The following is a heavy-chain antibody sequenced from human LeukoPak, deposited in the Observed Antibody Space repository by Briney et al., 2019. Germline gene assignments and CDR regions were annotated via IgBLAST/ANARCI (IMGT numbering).Heavy chain of an antibody. V-gene: IGHV3-23*01. D-gene: IGHD3-22*01. J-gene: IGHJ4*02. CDR2: ISGRGGDT. Sequence: GGSLRLSCVGSGFTFGNYAMNWVRQAPGKGLEWVAAISGRGGDTFYADSVKGRFTFSRDNSKNTMFLQMNSLRADDTAVYYCARGRGYYDSSGQSEFFDYWGQGTLVTVSS. CDR3: ARGRGYYDSSGQSEFFDY. CDR1: GFTFGNYA.